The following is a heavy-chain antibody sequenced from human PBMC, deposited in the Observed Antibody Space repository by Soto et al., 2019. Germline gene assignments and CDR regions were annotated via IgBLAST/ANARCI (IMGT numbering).Heavy chain of an antibody. Sequence: TSETLSLTCSVSGDSISSGDYYWSWLRQHPGKGLEWIGYIYYSGSTYYNPSLKSRVTISVDTSKNQFSLKLSSVTAADTAVYYCARDRRSGYNYWFDPWGQGTLVTVSS. J-gene: IGHJ5*02. CDR3: ARDRRSGYNYWFDP. CDR2: IYYSGST. CDR1: GDSISSGDYY. V-gene: IGHV4-31*03. D-gene: IGHD3-22*01.